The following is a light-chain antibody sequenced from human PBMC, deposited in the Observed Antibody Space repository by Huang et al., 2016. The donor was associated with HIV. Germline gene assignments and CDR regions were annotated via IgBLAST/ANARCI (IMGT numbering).Light chain of an antibody. CDR2: SAS. V-gene: IGKV1-16*01. J-gene: IGKJ2*01. CDR3: HQYYSFPYT. CDR1: QGISNY. Sequence: DIEMTQSPSSLSASVGDRVTVTCRGSQGISNYLAWFQQKPGKAPKSLIQSASSLQSGVPSRFSGSGSGTDFTLTIRGLQPDDSATYYCHQYYSFPYTFGQGTKLEIK.